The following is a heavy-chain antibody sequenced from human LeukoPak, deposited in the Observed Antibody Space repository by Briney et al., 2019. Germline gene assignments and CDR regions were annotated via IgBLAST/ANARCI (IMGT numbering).Heavy chain of an antibody. CDR2: INQDGSEK. Sequence: GGSLRLSCAASGFTSSSYWMSWVRQAPGKGLEWVANINQDGSEKYYVDSVKGRFTISRDNAKNSLYLQMNSLRAEDTAVYYCARDSYYGSGSYYHWGQGTLVTVSS. J-gene: IGHJ5*02. CDR1: GFTSSSYW. CDR3: ARDSYYGSGSYYH. D-gene: IGHD3-10*01. V-gene: IGHV3-7*01.